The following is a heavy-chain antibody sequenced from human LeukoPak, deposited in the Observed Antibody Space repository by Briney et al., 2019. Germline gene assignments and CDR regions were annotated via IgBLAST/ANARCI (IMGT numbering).Heavy chain of an antibody. J-gene: IGHJ4*02. V-gene: IGHV3-30*03. CDR1: GFTFSSYS. D-gene: IGHD3-22*01. Sequence: GGSLRLSCAASGFTFSSYSMNWVRQAPGKGLEWVAVISYDGSNKYYADSVKGRFTISRDNSKNTLYLQTNSLRAEDTAVYYCARDPKPIVVVYYFDYWGQGTLVTVSS. CDR2: ISYDGSNK. CDR3: ARDPKPIVVVYYFDY.